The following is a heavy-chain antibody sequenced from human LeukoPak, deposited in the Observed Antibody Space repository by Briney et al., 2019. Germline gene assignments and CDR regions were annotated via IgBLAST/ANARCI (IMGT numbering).Heavy chain of an antibody. CDR2: TYYTGNT. J-gene: IGHJ4*02. CDR1: GVSINGGSVSNY. V-gene: IGHV4-61*01. Sequence: SETLSLTCVVSGVSINGGSVSNYWSWFRQFPGKGLEWIGYTYYTGNTNYNTSLKSRVTISVDASNNQFSLKLSSLTAADTAVYYCARWREYHDYWGQGTLVTVSS. D-gene: IGHD2-2*01. CDR3: ARWREYHDY.